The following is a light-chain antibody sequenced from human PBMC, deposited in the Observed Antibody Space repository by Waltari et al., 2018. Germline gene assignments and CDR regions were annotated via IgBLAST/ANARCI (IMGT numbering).Light chain of an antibody. CDR1: GNDIGSYNL. J-gene: IGLJ3*02. CDR3: CSYIGSNMLV. V-gene: IGLV2-23*02. Sequence: QSALTQPASVSGSPGQSSTISCTGTGNDIGSYNLLSWYQQHPGQAPRLIIYEVTKRPAGVSSRFSGAKSCNTASLTISGLQAEDEAKYFWCSYIGSNMLVFGGGTNLTVL. CDR2: EVT.